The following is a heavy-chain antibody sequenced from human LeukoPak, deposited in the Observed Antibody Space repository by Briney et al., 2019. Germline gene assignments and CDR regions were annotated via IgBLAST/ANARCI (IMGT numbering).Heavy chain of an antibody. D-gene: IGHD6-13*01. CDR3: ARGRRYSSSWFAVDY. Sequence: GGSLRLSCAASGFTFSDYYFSWIRQTAGKGPEWVSYISSSGNTIYYADSVKGRFTISRDNAKNSLFLQMNSLRAEDTAVYYCARGRRYSSSWFAVDYWGQGTLVTVS. CDR2: ISSSGNTI. CDR1: GFTFSDYY. V-gene: IGHV3-11*01. J-gene: IGHJ4*02.